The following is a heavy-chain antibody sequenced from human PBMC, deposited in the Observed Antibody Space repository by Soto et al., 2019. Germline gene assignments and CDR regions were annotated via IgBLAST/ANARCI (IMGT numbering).Heavy chain of an antibody. CDR1: GFTFTSYD. V-gene: IGHV3-13*01. CDR2: IGTAGDT. Sequence: PGGSLTLFCAASGFTFTSYDSHWVRQATGKGLEWVSAIGTAGDTYYPGSVKGRFTISRENAKNSLYLQMNRLRAGDTAVYYCARGLSIAAAGTGFDYCGQGTRVTVS. CDR3: ARGLSIAAAGTGFDY. J-gene: IGHJ4*02. D-gene: IGHD6-13*01.